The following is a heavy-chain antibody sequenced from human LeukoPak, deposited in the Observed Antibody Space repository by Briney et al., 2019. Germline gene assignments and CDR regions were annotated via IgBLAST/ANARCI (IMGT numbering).Heavy chain of an antibody. CDR3: ATTGSYTFDY. Sequence: ASVKVSCKASGYTFTGYYMHWVRQAPGKGLEWMGGFDPEDGETIYAQKFQGRVTMTEDTSTDTAYMELSSLRSEDTAVYYCATTGSYTFDYWGQGTLVTVSS. V-gene: IGHV1-24*01. J-gene: IGHJ4*02. D-gene: IGHD1-26*01. CDR2: FDPEDGET. CDR1: GYTFTGYY.